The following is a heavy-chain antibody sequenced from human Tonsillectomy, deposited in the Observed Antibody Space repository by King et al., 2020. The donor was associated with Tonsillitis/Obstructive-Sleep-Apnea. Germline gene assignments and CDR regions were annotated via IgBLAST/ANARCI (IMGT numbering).Heavy chain of an antibody. D-gene: IGHD3-3*01. Sequence: VQLQQWGAGLLKPSETLSLTCAVYGGSFSGYYWSWIRQPPGKGLEWIGEINHSGSTNYNPSLKSRVTISVDTSKNQFSLKLSSVTAADTAVYYCARVLRFFEWFPYMDVWGKGTTVTVSS. J-gene: IGHJ6*03. V-gene: IGHV4-34*01. CDR3: ARVLRFFEWFPYMDV. CDR1: GGSFSGYY. CDR2: INHSGST.